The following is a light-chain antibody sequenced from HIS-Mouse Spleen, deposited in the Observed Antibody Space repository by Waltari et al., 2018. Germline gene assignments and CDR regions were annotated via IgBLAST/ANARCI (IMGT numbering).Light chain of an antibody. CDR2: GAS. V-gene: IGKV3-15*01. CDR1: QSVSSN. Sequence: EIVMTQSPATLSVSPGDRATLSCRASQSVSSNLAWYQQKPGQAPRLLIFGASTRATGIPARVSGSGSGTEFTLTISSMQSEDFAVYYCQQYNNWPWTFGQGTKVEIK. J-gene: IGKJ1*01. CDR3: QQYNNWPWT.